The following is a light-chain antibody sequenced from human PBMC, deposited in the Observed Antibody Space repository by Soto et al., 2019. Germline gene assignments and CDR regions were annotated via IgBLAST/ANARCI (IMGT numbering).Light chain of an antibody. V-gene: IGKV3-15*01. J-gene: IGKJ2*01. Sequence: EIVMTQSPATLSVSPGERATLSCRASQNVNSNLAWYQQRPGQAPRLLIYGASTRATDIPARFSGSGSGTEFTLTISSLQSEDVAVYYFQQYNNWLYTFGQGTKLEIK. CDR3: QQYNNWLYT. CDR1: QNVNSN. CDR2: GAS.